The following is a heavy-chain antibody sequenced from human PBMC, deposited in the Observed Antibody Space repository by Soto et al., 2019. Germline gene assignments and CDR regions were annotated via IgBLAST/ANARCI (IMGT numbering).Heavy chain of an antibody. CDR2: IYSGGST. CDR3: ARGARGAGTFYFDY. Sequence: GGSLRLSCAASGFTVNSNYMSWVRQAPGKGLEWVSVIYSGGSTYYADSVKGRFTISRHNSKNTLYLQMNSLRAEDTALYYCARGARGAGTFYFDYWGQGTLVTVSS. CDR1: GFTVNSNY. V-gene: IGHV3-53*04. J-gene: IGHJ4*02. D-gene: IGHD6-19*01.